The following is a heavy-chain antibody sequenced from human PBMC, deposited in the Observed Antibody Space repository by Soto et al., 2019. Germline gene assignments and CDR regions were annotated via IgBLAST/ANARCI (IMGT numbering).Heavy chain of an antibody. CDR2: INPNTGDT. CDR1: GYTFTDYY. Sequence: QVQLVQSGAEVKKPGASVRVSCKASGYTFTDYYMHWVRQAPGQGLEWMAWINPNTGDTKYDQKFQGRVTVTRDTYNRILYMELSSLRSDDTTIYYCARKSLYGSGSSFDFWGQGTLVTVSS. CDR3: ARKSLYGSGSSFDF. V-gene: IGHV1-2*02. D-gene: IGHD3-10*01. J-gene: IGHJ5*01.